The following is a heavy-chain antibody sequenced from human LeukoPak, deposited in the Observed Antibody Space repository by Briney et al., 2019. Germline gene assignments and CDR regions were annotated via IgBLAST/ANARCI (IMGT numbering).Heavy chain of an antibody. CDR3: ARDGNDFWSGYSNFDY. D-gene: IGHD3-3*01. CDR2: INTNTGNP. V-gene: IGHV7-4-1*02. J-gene: IGHJ4*02. Sequence: ASVKVSCKASGYTFTSYAIHWVRQAPGQGLEWMGWINTNTGNPTYAQGFTGRFVFSLDTSVSTAYLQISSLKAEDTAVYYCARDGNDFWSGYSNFDYWGQGTLVTVSS. CDR1: GYTFTSYA.